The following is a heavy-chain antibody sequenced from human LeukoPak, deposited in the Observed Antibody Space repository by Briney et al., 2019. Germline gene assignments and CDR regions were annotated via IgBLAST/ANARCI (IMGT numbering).Heavy chain of an antibody. V-gene: IGHV3-23*01. D-gene: IGHD1-26*01. CDR3: AKVNGGSYSWFDP. CDR2: ISGSGAGT. J-gene: IGHJ5*02. Sequence: GGSLRLSCAASGFTFSSYAMSWVRQAPGKGLEWVSAISGSGAGTYDADSVKGRFTISRDNSKNTLYLQMNSLRAEDTAVYYCAKVNGGSYSWFDPWGQGTLVTVSS. CDR1: GFTFSSYA.